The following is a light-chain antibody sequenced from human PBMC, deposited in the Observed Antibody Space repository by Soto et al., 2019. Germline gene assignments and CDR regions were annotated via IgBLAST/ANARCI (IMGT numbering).Light chain of an antibody. CDR2: SND. Sequence: QSVLTQPPSASGTPGQRVTVSCSGSSSNIASNTVNWYQQLPGTAPKLLIYSNDPRPSGVPDRFSASKSGTSASLAISGLQSEDEADYYCASWDDSLNGHVFGTGTKVTVL. CDR1: SSNIASNT. V-gene: IGLV1-44*01. J-gene: IGLJ1*01. CDR3: ASWDDSLNGHV.